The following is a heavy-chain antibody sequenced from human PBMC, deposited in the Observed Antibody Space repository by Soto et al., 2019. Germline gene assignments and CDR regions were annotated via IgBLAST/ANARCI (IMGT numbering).Heavy chain of an antibody. CDR2: IYYSGST. J-gene: IGHJ4*02. V-gene: IGHV4-59*01. D-gene: IGHD5-18*01. CDR1: GGSIRSYY. Sequence: PSETLSLTCTVSGGSIRSYYWSWIRQPPGKGLEWIGYIYYSGSTDYNPSLKSRVTISVDTSKYQFSLKLRSVTAADTAVYYCARDSYNFDDWGQGILVTVSS. CDR3: ARDSYNFDD.